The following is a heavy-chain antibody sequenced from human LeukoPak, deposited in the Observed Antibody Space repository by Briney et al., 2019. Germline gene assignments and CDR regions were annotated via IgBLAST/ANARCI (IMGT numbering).Heavy chain of an antibody. J-gene: IGHJ5*02. Sequence: SETLSLTCAVYGGSFSGYYWSWIRQPPGKGLEWIGEINHSGSTNYNPSLKSRVTISVDTSKNQFSLKLSSVTAADTAVYYCARLGSYCSSTSCYFRYNWFDPWGQGTLVTVSS. V-gene: IGHV4-34*01. CDR1: GGSFSGYY. D-gene: IGHD2-2*01. CDR2: INHSGST. CDR3: ARLGSYCSSTSCYFRYNWFDP.